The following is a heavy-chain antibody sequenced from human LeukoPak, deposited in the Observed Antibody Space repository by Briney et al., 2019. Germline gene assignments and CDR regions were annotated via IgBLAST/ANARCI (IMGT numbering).Heavy chain of an antibody. CDR3: ASLAITMVRGAKFDY. CDR1: GGSISSYY. CDR2: IYYSGST. J-gene: IGHJ4*02. D-gene: IGHD3-10*01. V-gene: IGHV4-59*01. Sequence: SETLSLTCTVSGGSISSYYWSWIRQPPGKGLEWIGYIYYSGSTNYNPSLKSRVTISVDTSKNQFSLKLSSVTAADTAVYYCASLAITMVRGAKFDYWGQGTLVTVSS.